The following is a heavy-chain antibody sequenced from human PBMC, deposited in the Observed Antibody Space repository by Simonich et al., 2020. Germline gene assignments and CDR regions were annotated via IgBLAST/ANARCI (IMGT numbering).Heavy chain of an antibody. J-gene: IGHJ6*03. CDR2: TNPYSGST. Sequence: QVQLVQSGAEVKKPGASVKVSCKASGYTFPGYYMHWVRQAPGQGLERMGWTNPYSGSTNHGQKFQGRVTTTRDKSMSTAYMELGRRVSDDTAVDYCARDYLSIAARPKNYMDVWGKGTTVTVSS. D-gene: IGHD6-6*01. CDR1: GYTFPGYY. V-gene: IGHV1-2*02. CDR3: ARDYLSIAARPKNYMDV.